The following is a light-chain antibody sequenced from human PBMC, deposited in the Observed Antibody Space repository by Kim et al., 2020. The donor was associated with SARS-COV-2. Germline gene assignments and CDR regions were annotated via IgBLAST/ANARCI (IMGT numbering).Light chain of an antibody. Sequence: GQRVTISCSGSSSNIGINTVNWYQHLPGTPPKFLIYNYNRRPSGVPDRFSGSKSGTSASLAISGLQSEDEADYYCAAWDDSLNGVVFGGGTQLTVL. CDR2: NYN. CDR1: SSNIGINT. V-gene: IGLV1-44*01. CDR3: AAWDDSLNGVV. J-gene: IGLJ2*01.